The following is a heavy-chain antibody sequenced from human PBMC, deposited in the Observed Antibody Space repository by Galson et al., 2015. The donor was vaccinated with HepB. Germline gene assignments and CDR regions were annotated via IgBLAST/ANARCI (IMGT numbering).Heavy chain of an antibody. Sequence: SVKVSCKASGYTFTSYGISWVRQAPGQGLGWMGGIIPIFGTANYAQKFQGRVTITADESTSTAYMELSSLRSEDTAVYYCARDVVVVPAAMNAFDIWGQGTMVTVSS. J-gene: IGHJ3*02. D-gene: IGHD2-2*01. CDR3: ARDVVVVPAAMNAFDI. CDR1: GYTFTSYG. V-gene: IGHV1-69*13. CDR2: IIPIFGTA.